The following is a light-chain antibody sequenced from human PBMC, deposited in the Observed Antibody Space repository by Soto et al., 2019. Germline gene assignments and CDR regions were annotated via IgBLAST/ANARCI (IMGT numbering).Light chain of an antibody. Sequence: QSALTQPPSASGSPGQSVTISCTGTSSDVGGYNYVSWYQQHPGKAPKLMIYEVSKRPSGVPDRFSGSKSGNTAPLTVSGLQAEDEADYYCSSYAGSTKGVFGTGTKVTVL. CDR3: SSYAGSTKGV. CDR2: EVS. CDR1: SSDVGGYNY. J-gene: IGLJ1*01. V-gene: IGLV2-8*01.